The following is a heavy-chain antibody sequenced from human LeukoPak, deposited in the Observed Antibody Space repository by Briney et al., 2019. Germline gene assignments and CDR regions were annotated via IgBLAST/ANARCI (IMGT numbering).Heavy chain of an antibody. D-gene: IGHD5-24*01. Sequence: ASVKVSCKVSGYTLTELSMHWVRQAPGKGLEWMGGFDPEDGETIYAQKFQGRVTITTDESTSTAYMELSSLRSEDTAVYYCASCRWLQFRVHGYYFDYWGQGTLVTVSS. CDR1: GYTLTELS. J-gene: IGHJ4*02. V-gene: IGHV1-24*01. CDR2: FDPEDGET. CDR3: ASCRWLQFRVHGYYFDY.